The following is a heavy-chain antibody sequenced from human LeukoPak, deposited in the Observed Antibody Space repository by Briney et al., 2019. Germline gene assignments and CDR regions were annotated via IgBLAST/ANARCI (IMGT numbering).Heavy chain of an antibody. CDR1: GFTLSSYS. V-gene: IGHV3-48*01. CDR2: ISINSTI. J-gene: IGHJ4*02. Sequence: GGSLRLSCAASGFTLSSYSIKWVRQAPGKGLEWVSYISINSTIYQAKSVKGRFTVARDNAKNSLYLQMNSLRAEDTAVYYCSTAKFDSWGQGTLVTVSS. CDR3: STAKFDS.